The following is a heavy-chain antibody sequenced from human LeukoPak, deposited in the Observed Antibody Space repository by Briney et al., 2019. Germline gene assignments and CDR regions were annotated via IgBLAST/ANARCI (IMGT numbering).Heavy chain of an antibody. J-gene: IGHJ3*02. CDR2: IYHSGST. Sequence: KSSETLSLTCTVSGGSVSSGSYYWSWIRQPPGKGLEWIGYIYHSGSTYYNPSLKSRVTISVDRSKNQFSLKLSSVTAADTAVYYCARDGGYCSSTSCYAFDIWGQGTMVTVSS. D-gene: IGHD2-2*01. CDR3: ARDGGYCSSTSCYAFDI. V-gene: IGHV4-30-2*01. CDR1: GGSVSSGSYY.